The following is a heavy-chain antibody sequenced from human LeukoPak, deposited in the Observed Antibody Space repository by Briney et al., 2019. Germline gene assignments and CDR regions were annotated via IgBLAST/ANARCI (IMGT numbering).Heavy chain of an antibody. V-gene: IGHV3-7*01. CDR3: ARDLFAAAAGTMD. CDR1: GDSISSSFYY. CDR2: IKQDGSEG. Sequence: ETLSLTCTVSGDSISSSFYYWGWIRQPPGKGLEWVANIKQDGSEGYYVDSVKGRFTISRDNTKNSLYLQMNSPRAEDTAVYYCARDLFAAAAGTMDWGQGTLVTVSS. J-gene: IGHJ4*02. D-gene: IGHD6-13*01.